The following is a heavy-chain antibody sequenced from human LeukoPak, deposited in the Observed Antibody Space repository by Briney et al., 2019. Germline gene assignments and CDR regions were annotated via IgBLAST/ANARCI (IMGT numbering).Heavy chain of an antibody. V-gene: IGHV4-34*01. CDR3: ASDYYDSSGYPGDAFDI. CDR2: INHSGST. D-gene: IGHD3-22*01. CDR1: GGSFSGYY. Sequence: PSETLSLTCAVYGGSFSGYYWSWIRQPPGKGLEWIGEINHSGSTNYNPSFKSRVTISVDTSKNQFSLKLSSVTAADTAVYYCASDYYDSSGYPGDAFDIWGQGTMVTVSS. J-gene: IGHJ3*02.